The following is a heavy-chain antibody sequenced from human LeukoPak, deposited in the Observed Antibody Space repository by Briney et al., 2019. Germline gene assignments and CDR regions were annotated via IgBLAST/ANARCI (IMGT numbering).Heavy chain of an antibody. D-gene: IGHD3-9*01. Sequence: PSETLSLTCTVSGGSISNYHWNWIRQPAGEGLEWIGRIYITGKTNYNPSLNSRVTMSVDTSKNQFSLKLSSVTAADTAVYYCARSPTWSWFSFDYWGHGTLVTVSS. CDR2: IYITGKT. J-gene: IGHJ4*01. V-gene: IGHV4-4*07. CDR3: ARSPTWSWFSFDY. CDR1: GGSISNYH.